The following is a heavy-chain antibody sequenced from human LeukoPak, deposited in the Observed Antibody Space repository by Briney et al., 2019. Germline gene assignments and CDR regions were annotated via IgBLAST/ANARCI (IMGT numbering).Heavy chain of an antibody. J-gene: IGHJ4*02. D-gene: IGHD2-8*02. CDR2: ISAYNGNT. Sequence: ASVKVSCKASGYTFTTTAISWVRQAPGQGLEWMGWISAYNGNTNYAQKLQGRVTMTTDTSTSTAYMELMSLISDDTAEYYCARDAASADIVLVVGHWGQGTLVTVSS. V-gene: IGHV1-18*01. CDR3: ARDAASADIVLVVGH. CDR1: GYTFTTTA.